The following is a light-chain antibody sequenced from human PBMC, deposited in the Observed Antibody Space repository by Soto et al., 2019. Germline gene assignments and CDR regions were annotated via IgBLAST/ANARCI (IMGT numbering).Light chain of an antibody. CDR2: EVT. Sequence: QSALTQPASVSGSPGQSVTISCTGSSNDVGGYNFVSWYQQHPGKAPKLLIYEVTNRASGIPDRFSGSRAGNTASLTISGLQPDDEADYYCGSDTSTASLIFGGGTKVTVL. CDR3: GSDTSTASLI. CDR1: SNDVGGYNF. V-gene: IGLV2-14*01. J-gene: IGLJ2*01.